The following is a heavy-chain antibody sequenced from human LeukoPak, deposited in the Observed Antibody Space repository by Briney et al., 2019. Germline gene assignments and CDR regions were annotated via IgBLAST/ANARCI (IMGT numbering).Heavy chain of an antibody. V-gene: IGHV4-59*01. CDR1: GGSISSYY. J-gene: IGHJ3*02. CDR3: ARYSVTSDAFDI. D-gene: IGHD4-17*01. Sequence: SETLSLTCTVSGGSISSYYWSWIRQPPGKGLEWIGYIYYSGSTYYNPSLKSRVTISVDTSKNQFSLKLSSVTAADTAVYYCARYSVTSDAFDIWGQGTMVTVSS. CDR2: IYYSGST.